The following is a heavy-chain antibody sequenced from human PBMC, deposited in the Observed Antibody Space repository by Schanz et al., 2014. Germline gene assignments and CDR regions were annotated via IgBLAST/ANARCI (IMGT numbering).Heavy chain of an antibody. CDR3: ARDRGYCSGGSCLTFDY. D-gene: IGHD2-15*01. V-gene: IGHV3-74*01. Sequence: VQLVESGGGAVRPGGSLRLSCAASGFTLSSYWMHWVRQVPGKGLEWVSCTNGDGTNAKYADSVKGRFTISRDNSKNTLYLHMNTLRSEDTAVYYCARDRGYCSGGSCLTFDYWGQGTLVTVSS. CDR1: GFTLSSYW. J-gene: IGHJ4*02. CDR2: TNGDGTNA.